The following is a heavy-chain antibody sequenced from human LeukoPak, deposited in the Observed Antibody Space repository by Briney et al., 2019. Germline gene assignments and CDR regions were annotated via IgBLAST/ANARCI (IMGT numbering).Heavy chain of an antibody. Sequence: ASVKVSGKASGGTFGSYAISWVRQAPGQGLEWMGGIIPIFGTANYAQKFQGRVTITADESTSTAYMELSSLRSEDTAVYYCARDASGDYDSSGPFDIWGQGTMVTVSS. V-gene: IGHV1-69*13. J-gene: IGHJ3*02. CDR3: ARDASGDYDSSGPFDI. CDR1: GGTFGSYA. D-gene: IGHD3-22*01. CDR2: IIPIFGTA.